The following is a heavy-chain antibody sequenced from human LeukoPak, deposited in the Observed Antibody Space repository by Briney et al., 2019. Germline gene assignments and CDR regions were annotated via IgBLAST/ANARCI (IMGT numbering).Heavy chain of an antibody. CDR3: ARRGDCSSTSCYSFDNWFDP. J-gene: IGHJ5*02. D-gene: IGHD2-2*01. CDR1: GGSISSSSYY. CDR2: IYYSGST. Sequence: SETLSLTCTVSGGSISSSSYYWGWIRQPPGTGLEWIGSIYYSGSTYYNPSLKSRVTISVDTSKNQFSLKLSSVTAADTAVYYCARRGDCSSTSCYSFDNWFDPWGQGTLVTVSS. V-gene: IGHV4-39*01.